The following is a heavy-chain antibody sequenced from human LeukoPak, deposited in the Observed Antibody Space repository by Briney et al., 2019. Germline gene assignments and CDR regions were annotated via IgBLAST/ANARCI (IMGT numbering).Heavy chain of an antibody. V-gene: IGHV1-18*01. CDR1: GYTFTSYG. CDR3: ARDTFTMVRVVINKPYYFDY. D-gene: IGHD3-10*01. J-gene: IGHJ4*02. CDR2: ISAYNGNT. Sequence: VASVKVSCKASGYTFTSYGISWVRQAPGQGLEWMGWISAYNGNTNYAQKLQGRVTMTTDTSTSTAYMELRSLRSDDTAVYYCARDTFTMVRVVINKPYYFDYWGQGTLVTVSS.